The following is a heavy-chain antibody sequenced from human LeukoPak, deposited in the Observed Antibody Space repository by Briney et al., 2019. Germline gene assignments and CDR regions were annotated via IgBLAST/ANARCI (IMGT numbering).Heavy chain of an antibody. Sequence: PGGSLRLSCAASGFTFSSYAMSWVRQAPGKGVGWVSAISGSGGSTYYADSVKGRFTISRDNSKNTLYLQMNSLRAEDTAVYYCAKALRYFDWLLYDAFDIWGQGTMVTVSS. D-gene: IGHD3-9*01. CDR2: ISGSGGST. CDR1: GFTFSSYA. CDR3: AKALRYFDWLLYDAFDI. J-gene: IGHJ3*02. V-gene: IGHV3-23*01.